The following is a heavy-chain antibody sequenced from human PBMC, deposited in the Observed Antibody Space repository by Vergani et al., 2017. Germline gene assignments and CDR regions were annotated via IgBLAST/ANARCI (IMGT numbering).Heavy chain of an antibody. V-gene: IGHV1-69*04. CDR3: ASRLRNYESSGYYSVVFDY. Sequence: VPLVQSGAEVKKPGSSVHVSCKASGVPFSRYAISWVRPAPGQGLEWMGRIIPILGIANYGQKFQGRVTIIADKSTSTAYMELSSVRSEDTVVYYCASRLRNYESSGYYSVVFDYWGQGTLVTVSS. CDR2: IIPILGIA. CDR1: GVPFSRYA. D-gene: IGHD3-22*01. J-gene: IGHJ4*02.